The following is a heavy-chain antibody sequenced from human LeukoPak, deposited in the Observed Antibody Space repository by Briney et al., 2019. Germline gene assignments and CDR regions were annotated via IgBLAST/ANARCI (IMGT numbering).Heavy chain of an antibody. D-gene: IGHD1-26*01. CDR1: GYTFTGYY. CDR3: ASHRSSGRKAYDKY. Sequence: ASVKVSCKASGYTFTGYYMHWVRQAPGQGLEWRGWINPNSGGTNYAQKFQGRVTMTRDTSISTAYMELSRLRSDDTAVYYCASHRSSGRKAYDKYWGQGTLVTVSS. V-gene: IGHV1-2*02. J-gene: IGHJ4*02. CDR2: INPNSGGT.